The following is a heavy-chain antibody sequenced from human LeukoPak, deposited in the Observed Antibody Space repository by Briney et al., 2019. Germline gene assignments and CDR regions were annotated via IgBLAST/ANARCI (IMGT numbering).Heavy chain of an antibody. J-gene: IGHJ5*02. CDR2: ISDSGGST. CDR3: ARDRDGYVLNNWFDP. Sequence: GGSLRLSCAASGFIFSSYAMNWVSQAPGKGLEWVSAISDSGGSTYYADSVKGRFTISRDNSKNTLYLQMNSLRAEDTAVYYCARDRDGYVLNNWFDPWGQGTLVTVSS. D-gene: IGHD5-24*01. CDR1: GFIFSSYA. V-gene: IGHV3-23*01.